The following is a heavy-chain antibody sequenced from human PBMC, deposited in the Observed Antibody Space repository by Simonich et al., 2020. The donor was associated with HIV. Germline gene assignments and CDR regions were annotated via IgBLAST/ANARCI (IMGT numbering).Heavy chain of an antibody. V-gene: IGHV4-34*02. CDR2: ISHVGRT. Sequence: VQLQQWGAGLLKPSETLSLTCAVYGGSFSGYYWSWIRQPPGKGLEWIGEISHVGRTNNNPSLKSRVTISVDTSKKQISLKLSSVTAADTAVYYCAGTGPLLDFWGQGTLVTVSS. CDR3: AGTGPLLDF. D-gene: IGHD7-27*01. CDR1: GGSFSGYY. J-gene: IGHJ4*02.